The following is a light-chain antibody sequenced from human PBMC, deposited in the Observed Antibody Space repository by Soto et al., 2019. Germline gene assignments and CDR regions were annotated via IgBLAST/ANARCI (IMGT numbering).Light chain of an antibody. V-gene: IGKV3-20*01. CDR3: HQRQSWPRT. J-gene: IGKJ1*01. CDR2: GAS. CDR1: QSVSSNY. Sequence: EIVLTQSPGTLSLSPGERATLSCRASQSVSSNYVAWFQQKPDQAPRLLIYGASRRATGIPDRFSGSGSGTDFTLTINSLAPEDFAIYYCHQRQSWPRTFGQGTKVDI.